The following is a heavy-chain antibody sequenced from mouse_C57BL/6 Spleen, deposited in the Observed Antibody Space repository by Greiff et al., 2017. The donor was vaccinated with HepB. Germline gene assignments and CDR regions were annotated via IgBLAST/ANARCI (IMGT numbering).Heavy chain of an antibody. CDR2: IDPETGGT. CDR3: TRQRLRYFDG. Sequence: VQLQQSGAELVRPGASVTLSCKASGYTFTDYEMHWVKQTPVHGLEWIGAIDPETGGTAYNQKFKGKAILTADKSSSTADMELRSLTSEDSAVYYCTRQRLRYFDGWGTGTTVTVSS. V-gene: IGHV1-15*01. D-gene: IGHD2-4*01. CDR1: GYTFTDYE. J-gene: IGHJ1*03.